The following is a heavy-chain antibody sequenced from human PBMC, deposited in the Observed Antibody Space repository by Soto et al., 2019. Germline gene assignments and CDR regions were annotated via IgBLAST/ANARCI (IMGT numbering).Heavy chain of an antibody. CDR1: GYTFTIYA. CDR3: ARGGSIEYGDLDY. CDR2: VNAGNGYT. V-gene: IGHV1-3*05. Sequence: QVQLVQSGAEEKKPGASVKVSCKSSGYTFTIYAMHWVRQAPGQRLEWMGWVNAGNGYTKYSQTFQGRLTITRDTSASLVYMELPSLRSEDTAVYYCARGGSIEYGDLDYWGQGAIVTVSS. D-gene: IGHD2-21*02. J-gene: IGHJ4*02.